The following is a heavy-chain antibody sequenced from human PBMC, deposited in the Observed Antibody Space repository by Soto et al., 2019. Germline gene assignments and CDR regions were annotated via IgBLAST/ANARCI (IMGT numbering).Heavy chain of an antibody. V-gene: IGHV3-53*01. CDR3: ARDPPATRHGMDV. CDR2: IYSGGST. Sequence: GGSLRLSCAASGFTVSINYMSWVRQAPGKGLEWVSVIYSGGSTYYADSVRGRFTISRDNSKNTLYLQMKSLRAEDTAVYYCARDPPATRHGMDVWGQGTTVTVSS. CDR1: GFTVSINY. J-gene: IGHJ6*02.